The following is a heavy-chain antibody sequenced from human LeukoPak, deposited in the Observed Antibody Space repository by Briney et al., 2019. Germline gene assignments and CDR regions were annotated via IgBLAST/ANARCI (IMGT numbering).Heavy chain of an antibody. D-gene: IGHD3-22*01. V-gene: IGHV3-30*03. CDR3: ARVISGYYCDH. CDR1: GFTFSNYG. J-gene: IGHJ4*02. CDR2: ISYGGSKK. Sequence: GSLRLSCAASGFTFSNYGMHWVRQAPGKGLEWAAFISYGGSKKYYADSVKGRFTISRDNSKNTLYLQMNSLRTEDTAVYYCARVISGYYCDHWGQGTLVTVSS.